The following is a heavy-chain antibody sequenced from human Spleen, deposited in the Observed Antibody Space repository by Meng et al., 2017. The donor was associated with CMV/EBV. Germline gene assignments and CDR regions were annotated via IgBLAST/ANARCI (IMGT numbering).Heavy chain of an antibody. Sequence: GGSLRLSCEASGFTFSDFSMNWVRQVPGKGLEWVSSISGSSRYVYYADSVKGRFTISRDNAKNSLYLQMNSLRAEDTAVYYCAREGLVLSRYSSAKGIDYWGQGTLVTVSS. J-gene: IGHJ4*02. CDR2: ISGSSRYV. D-gene: IGHD6-25*01. CDR1: GFTFSDFS. CDR3: AREGLVLSRYSSAKGIDY. V-gene: IGHV3-21*01.